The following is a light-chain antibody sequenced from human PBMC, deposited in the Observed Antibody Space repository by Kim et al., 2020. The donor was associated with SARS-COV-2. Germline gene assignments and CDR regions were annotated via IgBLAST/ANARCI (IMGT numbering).Light chain of an antibody. V-gene: IGKV1D-12*01. J-gene: IGKJ4*01. CDR1: QNIGTW. CDR2: AAS. CDR3: QQTHNYPLT. Sequence: ASVGDTVTITCLASQNIGTWVAWYQQKPGKAPKLLIYAASTLQSGVPSRFSGIRSGTDFTLTITSLQPEDFASYYCQQTHNYPLTFGGGTKVDIK.